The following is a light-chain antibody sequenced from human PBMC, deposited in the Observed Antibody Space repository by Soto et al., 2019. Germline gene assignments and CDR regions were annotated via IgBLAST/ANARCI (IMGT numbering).Light chain of an antibody. CDR1: SYDGGSYNL. CDR2: EDT. J-gene: IGLJ3*02. CDR3: CSYAGSHTLV. V-gene: IGLV2-23*01. Sequence: SPLTKPASLSSSPGSSMTISCTGTSYDGGSYNLVSWYQQYPGKDPKVLIYEDTKRPSGVSNRVSGPKSGNTASLTISGLQAEDESSYYCCSYAGSHTLVFGGGTKVTVL.